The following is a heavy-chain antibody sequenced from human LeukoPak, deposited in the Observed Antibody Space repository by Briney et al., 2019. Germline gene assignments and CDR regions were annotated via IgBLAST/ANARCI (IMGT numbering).Heavy chain of an antibody. J-gene: IGHJ3*02. Sequence: GASVKVSCKASGGTFSSYAISWVRQAPGQGLEWMGGIIPIFGTAKYAQKFQGGVTITADESKSTAYMDLSSLRSEDTAVYYCARGGIFGVVIPLDIWGQGTMVTVSS. V-gene: IGHV1-69*13. CDR3: ARGGIFGVVIPLDI. D-gene: IGHD3-3*01. CDR1: GGTFSSYA. CDR2: IIPIFGTA.